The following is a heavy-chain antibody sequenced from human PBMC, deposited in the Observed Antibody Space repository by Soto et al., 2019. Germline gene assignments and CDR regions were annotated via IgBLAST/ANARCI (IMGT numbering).Heavy chain of an antibody. J-gene: IGHJ5*02. CDR3: ARVGGPLGPGFDP. Sequence: ASVKVSCKASGGTFSSYAISWVRQAPGQGLEWMGGIIPIFGTANYAQKLQGRVTMTTDTSTSTAYMELRSLRSDDTAVYYCARVGGPLGPGFDPGGQEPLVTVPS. CDR2: IIPIFGTA. V-gene: IGHV1-69*05. D-gene: IGHD3-16*01. CDR1: GGTFSSYA.